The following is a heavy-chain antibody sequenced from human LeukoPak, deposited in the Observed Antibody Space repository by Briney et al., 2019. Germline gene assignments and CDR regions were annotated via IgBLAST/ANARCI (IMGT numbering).Heavy chain of an antibody. V-gene: IGHV1-69*13. Sequence: ASVKVSCKASGGTFSSYAISWVRQAPGQGLEWMGGIIPIFGTANYAQKFQGRVTITADESTSTAYMELRSLRSEDTAVYYCARGGAGSGALDYWGQGTLVTVSS. J-gene: IGHJ4*02. CDR2: IIPIFGTA. D-gene: IGHD3-10*01. CDR3: ARGGAGSGALDY. CDR1: GGTFSSYA.